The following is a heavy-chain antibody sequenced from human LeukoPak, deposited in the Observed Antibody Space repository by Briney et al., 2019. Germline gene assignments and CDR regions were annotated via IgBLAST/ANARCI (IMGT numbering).Heavy chain of an antibody. V-gene: IGHV1-69*04. CDR1: GGTFSSHA. Sequence: SVKVSCKASGGTFSSHAISWVRQAPGQGLEWMGRIIPILGIANYAQKFQGRVTITADKSTSTAYMELSSLRSEDTAVYYCARDGNPGIAAAGAHADFDYWGQGTLVTVSS. CDR3: ARDGNPGIAAAGAHADFDY. J-gene: IGHJ4*02. CDR2: IIPILGIA. D-gene: IGHD6-13*01.